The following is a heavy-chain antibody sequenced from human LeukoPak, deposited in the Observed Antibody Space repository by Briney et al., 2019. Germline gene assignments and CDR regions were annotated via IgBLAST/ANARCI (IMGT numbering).Heavy chain of an antibody. D-gene: IGHD3-22*01. CDR3: ARRRYYYDSSGYTTQFDY. J-gene: IGHJ4*02. CDR1: GYKFTNYW. CDR2: IDPSDSYT. Sequence: GESLKISCKGSGYKFTNYWISWVRQMPGKGLEWMGRIDPSDSYTNYSPSFQGHVTISADKSISTAYLQWSSLKASDTAMYYCARRRYYYDSSGYTTQFDYWGQGTLVTVSS. V-gene: IGHV5-10-1*01.